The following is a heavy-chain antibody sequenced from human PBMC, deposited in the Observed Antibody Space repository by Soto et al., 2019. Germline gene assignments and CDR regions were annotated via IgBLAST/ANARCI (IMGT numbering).Heavy chain of an antibody. CDR1: GFTFSSYA. CDR2: ISGSGGST. D-gene: IGHD3-16*02. Sequence: GGSLRLSCAASGFTFSSYAMSWVRQAPGKGLEWVSAISGSGGSTYYADSVKGRFTISRDNSKNTLYLQMNSLRAEDTAVYYCAKRGSYRYTIKIHDYWGQGTLVTVSS. J-gene: IGHJ4*02. V-gene: IGHV3-23*01. CDR3: AKRGSYRYTIKIHDY.